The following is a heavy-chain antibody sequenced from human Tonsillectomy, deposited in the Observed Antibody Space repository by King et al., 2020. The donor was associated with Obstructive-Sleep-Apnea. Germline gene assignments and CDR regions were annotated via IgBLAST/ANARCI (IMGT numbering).Heavy chain of an antibody. V-gene: IGHV1-8*01. J-gene: IGHJ5*02. Sequence: VQLVESGAEVKKPGASVKVSCKASGYTFTSYEINWGRQATGQGLEWMGWMNPNSGNTGYAQKFQGRVTMTSNNSISTAYMELSSLKSEDTAVYYCARGDSLVRGVYGSWGQGTLVAVSS. CDR3: ARGDSLVRGVYGS. CDR1: GYTFTSYE. CDR2: MNPNSGNT. D-gene: IGHD3-10*01.